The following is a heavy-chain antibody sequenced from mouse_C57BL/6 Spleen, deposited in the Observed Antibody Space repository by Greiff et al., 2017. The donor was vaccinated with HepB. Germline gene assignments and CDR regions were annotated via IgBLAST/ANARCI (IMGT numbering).Heavy chain of an antibody. Sequence: EVKLVESGGGLVQPGGSLSLSCAASGFTFTDYYMSWVRQPPGKALEWLGFIRNKANGYTTEYSASVKGRFTISRDNSQSILYLQMNALRAEDSATSYGARAYGHYFDYWGQGTTLTVSS. CDR3: ARAYGHYFDY. V-gene: IGHV7-3*01. CDR1: GFTFTDYY. D-gene: IGHD1-1*02. CDR2: IRNKANGYTT. J-gene: IGHJ2*01.